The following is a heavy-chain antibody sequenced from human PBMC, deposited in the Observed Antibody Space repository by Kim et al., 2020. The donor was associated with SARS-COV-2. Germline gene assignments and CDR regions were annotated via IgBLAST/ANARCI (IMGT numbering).Heavy chain of an antibody. Sequence: GGSLRLSCAASGFTFDDYAMHWVRQAPGKGLEWVSLISGDGGSTYYADSVKGRFTISRDNSKNSLYLQMNSLRTEDTALYYCAILPHYYDSSGYYLGGKYYFDYWGQGTLVTVSS. D-gene: IGHD3-22*01. J-gene: IGHJ4*02. CDR3: AILPHYYDSSGYYLGGKYYFDY. CDR1: GFTFDDYA. V-gene: IGHV3-43*02. CDR2: ISGDGGST.